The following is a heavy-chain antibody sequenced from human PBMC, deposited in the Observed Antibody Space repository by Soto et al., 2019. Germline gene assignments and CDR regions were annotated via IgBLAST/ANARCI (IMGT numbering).Heavy chain of an antibody. CDR2: LLHSGTT. Sequence: QVQLQESGPGLVKPSGTLSLTCAVSGDSISSPKWWTWLRQPPGKGLEWIGDLLHSGTTNYNPSLKSRLILSVAKSQNQFSLSLPSVTAADTAIYYWAYSSGWYRHDVWGQGTSVTVSS. CDR3: AYSSGWYRHDV. V-gene: IGHV4-4*02. D-gene: IGHD6-19*01. J-gene: IGHJ3*01. CDR1: GDSISSPKW.